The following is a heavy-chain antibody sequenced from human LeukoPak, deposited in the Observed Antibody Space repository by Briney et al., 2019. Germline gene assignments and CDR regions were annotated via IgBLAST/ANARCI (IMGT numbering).Heavy chain of an antibody. CDR1: GFSFSSYV. V-gene: IGHV3-23*01. Sequence: QPGGSLRLSCAASGFSFSSYVVSWLRQAPGKGLEWVSGLSGSGDSTNYIDSVKGRFTIFRDNSKNTLYLQINSLRVEDTAVYYCAKGTSCSSSNCLYGAPFDIWGRGTRVIVSS. D-gene: IGHD2-2*01. CDR3: AKGTSCSSSNCLYGAPFDI. J-gene: IGHJ3*02. CDR2: LSGSGDST.